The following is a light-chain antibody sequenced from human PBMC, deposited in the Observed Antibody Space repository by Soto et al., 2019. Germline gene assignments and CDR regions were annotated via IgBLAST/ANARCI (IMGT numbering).Light chain of an antibody. J-gene: IGLJ1*01. V-gene: IGLV2-14*01. CDR3: SSFSSSSTLYV. CDR1: RSDVGGHHY. Sequence: SVLTQPASVSGSPGQSITISCTGTRSDVGGHHYVSWYQQHPGKAPKVIIYEVSDRPSGVSDRFSGSKSGNTASLTISGLQAEDEADYYCSSFSSSSTLYVFGTGTKVTVL. CDR2: EVS.